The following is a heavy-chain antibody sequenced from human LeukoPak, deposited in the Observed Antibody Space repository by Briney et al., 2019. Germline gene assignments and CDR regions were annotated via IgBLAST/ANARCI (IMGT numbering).Heavy chain of an antibody. V-gene: IGHV3-30-3*02. CDR3: AKSPAHYYGSGSYPDN. D-gene: IGHD3-10*01. CDR2: LSPDGSDK. J-gene: IGHJ4*02. Sequence: GKSLRLSCAASGFIFTNCIIHWVRQAPGKGLEWVAVLSPDGSDKYYTDSVKGRFTISRDYSKRTLYLQMNSLRAEDTALYYCAKSPAHYYGSGSYPDNWGQGTLVTVSS. CDR1: GFIFTNCI.